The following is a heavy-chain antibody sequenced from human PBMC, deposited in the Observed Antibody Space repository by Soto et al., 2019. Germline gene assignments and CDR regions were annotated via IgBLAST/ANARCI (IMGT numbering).Heavy chain of an antibody. J-gene: IGHJ5*02. CDR2: ISAYNGNT. D-gene: IGHD3-16*02. Sequence: ASVKASCRASGYTFTSYGISWVRQAPGEGLEWMGWISAYNGNTNYAQKLQGRVTMTTDTSTSTAYMELRSRRSDDTAVYYCARDGSADVGGSYPITKPTGFDGGGQGTLV. V-gene: IGHV1-18*04. CDR1: GYTFTSYG. CDR3: ARDGSADVGGSYPITKPTGFDG.